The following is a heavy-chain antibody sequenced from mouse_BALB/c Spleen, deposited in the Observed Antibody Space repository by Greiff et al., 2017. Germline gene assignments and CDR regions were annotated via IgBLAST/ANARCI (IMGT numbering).Heavy chain of an antibody. Sequence: VQLKESGPGLVKPSQSLSLTCTVTGYSITSDYAWNWIRQFPGNKLGWMGYISYSGSTSYNPSLKSRITINRDTSKNQFFLQLNSVTTEDTATYCCARWATMITTWFAYWGQGTLVTVSA. D-gene: IGHD2-4*01. CDR1: GYSITSDYA. J-gene: IGHJ3*01. CDR2: ISYSGST. CDR3: ARWATMITTWFAY. V-gene: IGHV3-2*02.